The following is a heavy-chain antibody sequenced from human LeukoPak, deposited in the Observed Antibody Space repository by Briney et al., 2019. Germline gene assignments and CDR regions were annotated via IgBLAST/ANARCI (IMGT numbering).Heavy chain of an antibody. CDR2: ISGSAHKI. CDR3: AGRPTGYSSGYIH. J-gene: IGHJ4*02. V-gene: IGHV3-23*01. CDR1: GITFSNYA. Sequence: GGSLRLSCVASGITFSNYAVSWVRQAPEEGLDWVSVISGSAHKIRYADSVKGRFTISRDNSESIVYLRMNNLRVEDTAVYYCAGRPTGYSSGYIHWGQGTLVTVSS. D-gene: IGHD5-18*01.